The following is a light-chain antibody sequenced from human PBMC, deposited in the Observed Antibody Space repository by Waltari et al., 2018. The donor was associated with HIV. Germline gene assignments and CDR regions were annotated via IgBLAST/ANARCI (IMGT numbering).Light chain of an antibody. CDR1: SSNIRTHY. CDR2: DNH. Sequence: QSVLTQPPSVSSAPGQKITISSSGSSSNIRTHYVSWYQQLPGTAPKLLIYDNHKRPSGIPDRFSGSKSGTSATLGITGLQTGDEADYYCGTWDSSLSAGVFGGGTKVTVL. V-gene: IGLV1-51*01. CDR3: GTWDSSLSAGV. J-gene: IGLJ2*01.